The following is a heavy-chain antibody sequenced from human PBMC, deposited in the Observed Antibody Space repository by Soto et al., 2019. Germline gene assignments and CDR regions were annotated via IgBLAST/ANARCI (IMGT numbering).Heavy chain of an antibody. D-gene: IGHD5-12*01. Sequence: GGSLRLSCAASGFTFSDYYMSWIRQAPGKGLEWVSYISSSGSTIYYADSVMGRFTISRDNAKNSLYLQMNSLRAEDTAVYYCARRGIVATLDKHMNAFDIWGQGTMVTVSS. CDR1: GFTFSDYY. J-gene: IGHJ3*02. V-gene: IGHV3-11*01. CDR2: ISSSGSTI. CDR3: ARRGIVATLDKHMNAFDI.